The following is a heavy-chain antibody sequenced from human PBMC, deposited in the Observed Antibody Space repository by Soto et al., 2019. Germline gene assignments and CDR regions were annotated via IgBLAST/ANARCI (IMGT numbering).Heavy chain of an antibody. CDR3: ARWNVQHDSYGYF. Sequence: GGSLRLSCAASGFTFSSYAMHWVRQAPGKGLEWVAVISYDGSEKYYADSVKGRFTISRDNSKNTLYLQMNSLRAEDTAVNYCARWNVQHDSYGYFWGQGSLVTVSS. V-gene: IGHV3-30*04. J-gene: IGHJ4*02. CDR2: ISYDGSEK. D-gene: IGHD5-18*01. CDR1: GFTFSSYA.